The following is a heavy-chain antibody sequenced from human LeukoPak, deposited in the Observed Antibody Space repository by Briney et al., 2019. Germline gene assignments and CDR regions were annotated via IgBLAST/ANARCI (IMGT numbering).Heavy chain of an antibody. CDR2: IYVGGNT. CDR1: GFTVSGNY. D-gene: IGHD3-22*01. V-gene: IGHV3-53*01. Sequence: GGSLRLSCAASGFTVSGNYMSWVRLAPGKGLEWVSVIYVGGNTDYADSVKGRFTISRDGSKNTLYLQMNSLRAEDTAVYYCARVRSRGYYTTPSYFDYWGQGTLVTVSS. J-gene: IGHJ4*02. CDR3: ARVRSRGYYTTPSYFDY.